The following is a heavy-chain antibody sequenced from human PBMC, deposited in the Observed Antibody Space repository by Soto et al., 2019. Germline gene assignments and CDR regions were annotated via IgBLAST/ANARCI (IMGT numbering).Heavy chain of an antibody. V-gene: IGHV4-4*07. CDR1: GGSISSYY. Sequence: ASETLSLTCTVSGGSISSYYWSWIRQPAGKGLEWIGRIYTSGSTNYNPSLKSRVTMSVDTSKNQFSLKLSSVTAADTAVYYCAREIVPRITMVRGVPWYFDYWGQGTLVTVSS. D-gene: IGHD3-10*01. J-gene: IGHJ4*02. CDR3: AREIVPRITMVRGVPWYFDY. CDR2: IYTSGST.